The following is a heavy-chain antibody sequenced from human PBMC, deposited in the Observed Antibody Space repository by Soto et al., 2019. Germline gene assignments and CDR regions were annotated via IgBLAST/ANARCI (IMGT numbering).Heavy chain of an antibody. D-gene: IGHD2-8*02. J-gene: IGHJ4*02. CDR3: AKIALVGSFGFELARDY. Sequence: TVGSLRLSCAASGFTFSSYGMHWVRQAPGKGLEWVAVIWYDGSNTNYADSVKGRFITSRDNSKNTLYLLMNRLRAEDIGIYYCAKIALVGSFGFELARDYWGQGILVTVS. CDR2: IWYDGSNT. CDR1: GFTFSSYG. V-gene: IGHV3-33*06.